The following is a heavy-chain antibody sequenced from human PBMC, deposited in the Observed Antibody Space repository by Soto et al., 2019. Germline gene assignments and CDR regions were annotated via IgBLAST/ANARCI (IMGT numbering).Heavy chain of an antibody. V-gene: IGHV3-23*04. Sequence: VQLVESGGGVVQPGRSLRLSCAASGFTFSSYAMSWVRQAPGKGLEWVSAISGSGGSTYYADSVKGRFTISRDNSKNTLYLQMNSLRAEDTAVYYCAKGIQGYSGYDSYFDYWGQGTLVTVSS. D-gene: IGHD5-12*01. CDR2: ISGSGGST. CDR1: GFTFSSYA. J-gene: IGHJ4*02. CDR3: AKGIQGYSGYDSYFDY.